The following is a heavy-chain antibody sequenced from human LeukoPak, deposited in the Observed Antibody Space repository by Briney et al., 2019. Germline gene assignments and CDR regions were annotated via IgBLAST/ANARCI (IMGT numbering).Heavy chain of an antibody. Sequence: PSETLSLTYTLSGGSISSYYWSWIRQPPGKGLEWIGYIYYSGSTNYNPSLKSRVTIPVATPKNQFSRKLSSVTATATAVYYCGRGRDGGDYTPLDYWGQGTLVTVSS. D-gene: IGHD2-21*01. V-gene: IGHV4-59*01. J-gene: IGHJ4*02. CDR2: IYYSGST. CDR1: GGSISSYY. CDR3: GRGRDGGDYTPLDY.